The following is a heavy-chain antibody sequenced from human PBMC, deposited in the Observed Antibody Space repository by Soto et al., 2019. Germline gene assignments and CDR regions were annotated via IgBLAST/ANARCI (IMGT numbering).Heavy chain of an antibody. D-gene: IGHD5-18*01. CDR3: ARDVFGQLWPTGPYYYYMDV. V-gene: IGHV1-2*04. CDR2: INPNSGGT. J-gene: IGHJ6*03. Sequence: GASVKVSCKASGYTFTGYYMHWVQQAPGQGLEWMGWINPNSGGTNYAQKFQGWVTMTRDTSISTAYMELSRLRSDDTAVYYCARDVFGQLWPTGPYYYYMDVWGKGTTVTVSS. CDR1: GYTFTGYY.